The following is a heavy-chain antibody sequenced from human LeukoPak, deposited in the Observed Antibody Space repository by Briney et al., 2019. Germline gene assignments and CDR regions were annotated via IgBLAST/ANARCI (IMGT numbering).Heavy chain of an antibody. CDR3: ARVPIYCSGGSCTRDWFDP. Sequence: SETLSLTCTVSGGSISSSSYYWGWIRQPPGKGLEWIGSIYYSGSTYYNPSLKSRVTISVDKSKNQFSLKLSSVTAADTAVYYCARVPIYCSGGSCTRDWFDPWGQGTLVTVSS. D-gene: IGHD2-15*01. J-gene: IGHJ5*02. V-gene: IGHV4-39*07. CDR2: IYYSGST. CDR1: GGSISSSSYY.